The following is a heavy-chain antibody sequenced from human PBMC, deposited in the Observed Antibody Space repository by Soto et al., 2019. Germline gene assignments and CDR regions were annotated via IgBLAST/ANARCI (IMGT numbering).Heavy chain of an antibody. J-gene: IGHJ4*02. CDR2: ILPIFTTA. CDR3: AKDIGFQQHLFVFDN. Sequence: QVQLVQSGAEVKKPGSSVKVSCKASGGTFSNYAFSWARQAPGQGLEWMGGILPIFTTATYAPKFQDRVTITADESTSTVYMDLSSLRSEDTALYYCAKDIGFQQHLFVFDNWGQGTLVTVSS. V-gene: IGHV1-69*01. D-gene: IGHD6-13*01. CDR1: GGTFSNYA.